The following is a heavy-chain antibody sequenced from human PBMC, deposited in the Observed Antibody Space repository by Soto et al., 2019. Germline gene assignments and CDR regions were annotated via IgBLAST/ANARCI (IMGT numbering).Heavy chain of an antibody. CDR2: FIPVVAMA. V-gene: IGHV1-69*04. D-gene: IGHD1-1*01. Sequence: QVQLVQSVSEVKKPGSSVKVSCKSFGGTLSSFAISWVLQAPGQGLEWVGTFIPVVAMAKYGQKFQGRFTITANQLTNTLIMALRTLRYEDTPTSYWANGHDNYFFYGMDVWGQGTTVTV. J-gene: IGHJ6*02. CDR3: ANGHDNYFFYGMDV. CDR1: GGTLSSFA.